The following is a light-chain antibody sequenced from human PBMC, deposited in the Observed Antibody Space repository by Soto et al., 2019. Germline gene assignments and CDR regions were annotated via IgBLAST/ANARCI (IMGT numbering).Light chain of an antibody. Sequence: LTQPPSVSVAPGQTARITCGGNNIGSESVHWYQKKPGQAPVLVVYDDSDRPSGIPERFSGSNSGNTATLTISRVEAGDEADYYCQVWDRSSDHRGVFGGGTKLTVL. CDR1: NIGSES. CDR2: DDS. J-gene: IGLJ2*01. CDR3: QVWDRSSDHRGV. V-gene: IGLV3-21*02.